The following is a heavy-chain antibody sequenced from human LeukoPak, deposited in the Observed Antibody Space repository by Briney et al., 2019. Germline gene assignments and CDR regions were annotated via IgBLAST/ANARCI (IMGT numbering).Heavy chain of an antibody. V-gene: IGHV4-4*07. Sequence: SETLSLTCIVSGDSISNYYWSWIRQPAGKGLEWIGRIYTSGSTNYNTSLKSRVTMSVDTSKNQFSLNLSSVTAADTAVYSCAREGRDGYNYRALDYWGQGTLVSVSS. CDR3: AREGRDGYNYRALDY. J-gene: IGHJ4*02. CDR2: IYTSGST. CDR1: GDSISNYY. D-gene: IGHD5-12*01.